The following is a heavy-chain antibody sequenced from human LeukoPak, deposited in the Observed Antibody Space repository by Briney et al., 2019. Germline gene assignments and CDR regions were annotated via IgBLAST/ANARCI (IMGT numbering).Heavy chain of an antibody. V-gene: IGHV4-31*03. CDR1: GGSISSGGYY. J-gene: IGHJ4*02. D-gene: IGHD6-13*01. CDR3: ARDKLGNFDY. CDR2: IYYSGST. Sequence: SETLSLTCTVSGGSISSGGYYWSWIRQHPGKGLEWIGYIYYSGSTYYNPSLKSRVTISVDTSKNQFSLKLSSVTAADTAVYYCARDKLGNFDYWGQGTLVTVSS.